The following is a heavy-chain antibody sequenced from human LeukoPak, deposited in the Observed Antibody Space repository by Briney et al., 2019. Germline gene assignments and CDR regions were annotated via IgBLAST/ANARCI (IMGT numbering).Heavy chain of an antibody. D-gene: IGHD4-17*01. J-gene: IGHJ3*02. V-gene: IGHV1-46*01. Sequence: ASVKVSCKASGYTFTSYYMHWVRQAPGQGLEWMGIINPSGGSTGYAQKFQGRVTMTRDTSTSTVYMDLSSLRSEDTAVYYCAREYGGHAFDIWGQGTMVTVSS. CDR1: GYTFTSYY. CDR3: AREYGGHAFDI. CDR2: INPSGGST.